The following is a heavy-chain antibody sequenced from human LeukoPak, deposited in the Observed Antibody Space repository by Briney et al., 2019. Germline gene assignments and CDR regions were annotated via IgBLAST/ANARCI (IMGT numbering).Heavy chain of an antibody. V-gene: IGHV1-69*13. Sequence: SVRVSCKASGGTFSSYAISWVRQAPGQGLEWMGGIIPIFGTANYAQKFQGRVTITADESTSTAYMELSSLRSEDTAVYYCARTSSYGYRDYYYYMDVWGKGTTVTVSS. CDR2: IIPIFGTA. CDR1: GGTFSSYA. D-gene: IGHD5-18*01. J-gene: IGHJ6*03. CDR3: ARTSSYGYRDYYYYMDV.